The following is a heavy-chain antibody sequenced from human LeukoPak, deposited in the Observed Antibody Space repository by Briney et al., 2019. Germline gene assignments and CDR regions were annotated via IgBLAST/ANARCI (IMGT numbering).Heavy chain of an antibody. CDR3: ARWGYCSGGSCSSNGAFDI. J-gene: IGHJ3*02. V-gene: IGHV1-46*01. Sequence: ASVTVSFKASGYTFTSYYMHWVRQAPGQGLEWMGLINPSGGSTSYAQKFQGRVTMTRDTSTNTVYMELSSLRSEDTAVYFCARWGYCSGGSCSSNGAFDIWGQGTMVTVSS. CDR1: GYTFTSYY. D-gene: IGHD2-15*01. CDR2: INPSGGST.